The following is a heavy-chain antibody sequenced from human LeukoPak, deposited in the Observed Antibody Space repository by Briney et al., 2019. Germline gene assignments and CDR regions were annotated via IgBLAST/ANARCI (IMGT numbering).Heavy chain of an antibody. Sequence: SETLSLTCTVSGGSISSYYWSWIRQPPGKGLEWIGYIYYSGSTNYNPSLKSRVTISVDTSKNQFSLKLSSVTAADTAVYYCARVHAYSSGWIDYWGQGTLVTVSS. D-gene: IGHD6-19*01. CDR1: GGSISSYY. J-gene: IGHJ4*02. CDR2: IYYSGST. CDR3: ARVHAYSSGWIDY. V-gene: IGHV4-59*08.